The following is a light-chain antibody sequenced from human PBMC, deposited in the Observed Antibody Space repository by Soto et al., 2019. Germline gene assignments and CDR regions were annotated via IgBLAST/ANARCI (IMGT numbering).Light chain of an antibody. V-gene: IGLV1-44*01. CDR3: AAWDDSLSGHYV. CDR1: SSNIGSNS. CDR2: NDF. J-gene: IGLJ1*01. Sequence: QPVLTQPPSTSGTPGQTVTISCSGSSSNIGSNSVTWYQQLPGTAPKLLIYNDFRRFSGVPDRFSGSKSGTSASLAISGLQSEDEADYYCAAWDDSLSGHYVFGSGTKVTVL.